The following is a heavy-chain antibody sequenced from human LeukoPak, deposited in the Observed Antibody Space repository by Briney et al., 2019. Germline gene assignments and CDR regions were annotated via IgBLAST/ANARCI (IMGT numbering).Heavy chain of an antibody. CDR3: ARATPTASSML. CDR1: GFTFSSYS. D-gene: IGHD2/OR15-2a*01. CDR2: ISSSSSYI. V-gene: IGHV3-21*01. Sequence: GGSLRLACAASGFTFSSYSMNWVRQAPGKGLEWISSISSSSSYIYYADSVKGRFTISRDNAKNSLYLQMNSLRAEDTAVYYCARATPTASSMLWGQGTLATVSS. J-gene: IGHJ4*02.